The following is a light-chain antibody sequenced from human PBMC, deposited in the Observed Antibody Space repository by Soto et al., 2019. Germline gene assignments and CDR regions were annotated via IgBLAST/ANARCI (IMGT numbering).Light chain of an antibody. Sequence: DIQLTQSPSFLSASVGDRVTITCRASQGISSYLAWYQQKPGKAPKLLIYAASTLQSGVPSRFSGSGSGTEFTLTISSLQPEASATYYCQQLNSYPLTFGGGTKVDIK. CDR1: QGISSY. CDR2: AAS. J-gene: IGKJ4*01. V-gene: IGKV1-9*01. CDR3: QQLNSYPLT.